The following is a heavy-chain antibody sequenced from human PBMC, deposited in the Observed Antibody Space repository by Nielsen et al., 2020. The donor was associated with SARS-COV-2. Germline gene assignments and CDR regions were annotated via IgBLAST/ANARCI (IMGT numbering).Heavy chain of an antibody. CDR3: ARDCKPAATSTRCLDP. CDR1: GFTFSSYG. Sequence: ISCAASGFTFSSYGMHWVRQAPGKGLEWVAVISYDGSNKYYADSVKGRFTISRDNSKNTLYLQMNSLRAEDTAVYYCARDCKPAATSTRCLDPWGQGTLVTVSS. D-gene: IGHD2-2*01. CDR2: ISYDGSNK. J-gene: IGHJ5*02. V-gene: IGHV3-30*03.